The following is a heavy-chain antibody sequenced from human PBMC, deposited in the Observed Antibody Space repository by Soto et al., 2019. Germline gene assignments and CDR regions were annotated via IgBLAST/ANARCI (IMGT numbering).Heavy chain of an antibody. CDR3: GRVPLDGNYANGVDV. Sequence: GGSLRLSCAAPGFHFYTYWMYWVRQAPGKGLEWVANIDTDGSRKNYVDSVKGRFIISRDNAKNSLFLQMNSLRADDTAVYYCGRVPLDGNYANGVDVWGQGTTVTVSS. D-gene: IGHD4-17*01. CDR2: IDTDGSRK. CDR1: GFHFYTYW. V-gene: IGHV3-7*03. J-gene: IGHJ6*02.